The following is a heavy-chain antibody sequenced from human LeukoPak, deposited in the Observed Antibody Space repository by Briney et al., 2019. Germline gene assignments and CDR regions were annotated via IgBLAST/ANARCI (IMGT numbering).Heavy chain of an antibody. CDR3: ARAGAVVTAIFRVDY. D-gene: IGHD2-21*02. V-gene: IGHV1-46*01. CDR1: GYTFTSYY. CDR2: INPSGGST. Sequence: ASVKVSCKASGYTFTSYYMHWVRQAPGQGLEWMGIINPSGGSTSYAQKFQGRFTMTRDTSTSTVYMELSSLGSEDTAVYYCARAGAVVTAIFRVDYWGQGTLVTVSS. J-gene: IGHJ4*02.